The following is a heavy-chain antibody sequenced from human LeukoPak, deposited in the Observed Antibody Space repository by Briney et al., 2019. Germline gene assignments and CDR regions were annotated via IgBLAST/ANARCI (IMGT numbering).Heavy chain of an antibody. CDR3: AIWVGGTRGIDY. CDR2: ISYSGST. D-gene: IGHD3-10*01. V-gene: IGHV4-59*01. Sequence: PSETLSLTCTVSGDSISNYYWSWIRQPPGKGLEWIGYISYSGSTNYNPSLESRVTISVDTSKNQFSLKLSSVTAADTAVYYCAIWVGGTRGIDYWGQGTLVTVSS. CDR1: GDSISNYY. J-gene: IGHJ4*02.